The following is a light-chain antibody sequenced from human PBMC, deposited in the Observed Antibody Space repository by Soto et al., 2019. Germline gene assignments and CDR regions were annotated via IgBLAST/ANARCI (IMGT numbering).Light chain of an antibody. CDR1: SSDIGAYNY. Sequence: QSVLTQPPSAPGSPGQSFTISCTGTSSDIGAYNYVSWYQQRPGKAPKLMIYEVSRRPSGVPYRFSGSKSGSTASLTVSGLHTEDEADYYCSSYAGNNTYVFGSGTKLTVL. CDR3: SSYAGNNTYV. J-gene: IGLJ6*01. CDR2: EVS. V-gene: IGLV2-8*01.